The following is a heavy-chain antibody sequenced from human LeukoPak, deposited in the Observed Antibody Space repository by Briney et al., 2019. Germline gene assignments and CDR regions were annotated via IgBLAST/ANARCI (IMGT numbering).Heavy chain of an antibody. CDR2: IIPIFGTA. Sequence: SVKVSCKASGGTFSSYAISWVRQAPGQGLEWMGGIIPIFGTANYAQKFQGRVTITADESTSTAYMELSSLRSEDTAVYYCARGVDDYVWGSYRAPHFDYWGQGTLITVSS. V-gene: IGHV1-69*13. J-gene: IGHJ4*02. D-gene: IGHD3-16*02. CDR3: ARGVDDYVWGSYRAPHFDY. CDR1: GGTFSSYA.